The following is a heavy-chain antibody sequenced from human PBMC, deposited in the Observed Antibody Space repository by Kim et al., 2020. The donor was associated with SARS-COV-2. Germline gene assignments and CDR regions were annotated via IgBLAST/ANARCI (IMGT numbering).Heavy chain of an antibody. Sequence: GGSLRLSCTASGFTFGDYAMSWFRQAPGKGLEWVGFIRSKAYGGTTEYAASVKGRFTISRDDSKSIAYLQMNSLKTEDTAVYYCTRRQQQLDRVPLPDYWGQGTLVTVSS. D-gene: IGHD6-13*01. CDR1: GFTFGDYA. J-gene: IGHJ4*02. V-gene: IGHV3-49*03. CDR3: TRRQQQLDRVPLPDY. CDR2: IRSKAYGGTT.